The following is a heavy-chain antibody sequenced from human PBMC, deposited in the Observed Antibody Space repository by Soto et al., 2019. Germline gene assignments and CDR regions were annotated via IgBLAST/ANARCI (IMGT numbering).Heavy chain of an antibody. CDR2: IYSSGST. CDR3: ASARPHDCSGYSDY. V-gene: IGHV4-30-4*01. J-gene: IGHJ4*02. Sequence: PSETLSPTCTVSGGSISSGGYYWSWIRQPPGKGLEWIGYIYSSGSTYYNPSLKSRVTISVDTSKNQFSLKLSSVTAADTAVYYCASARPHDCSGYSDYWGQGTLVTVSS. D-gene: IGHD3-22*01. CDR1: GGSISSGGYY.